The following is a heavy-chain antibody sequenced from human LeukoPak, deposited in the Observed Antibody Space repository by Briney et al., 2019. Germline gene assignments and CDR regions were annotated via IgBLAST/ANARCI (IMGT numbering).Heavy chain of an antibody. V-gene: IGHV3-53*01. CDR1: GFTFSSCA. CDR2: IYSGGST. D-gene: IGHD3-22*01. J-gene: IGHJ4*02. Sequence: GGSLRLSCAASGFTFSSCAMHWVRQAPGKGLEWVSVIYSGGSTYYADSVKGRFTISRDNSKNTLYLQMNSLRAEDTAVYYCARDAYYYDSSGPVDWGQGTLVTVSS. CDR3: ARDAYYYDSSGPVD.